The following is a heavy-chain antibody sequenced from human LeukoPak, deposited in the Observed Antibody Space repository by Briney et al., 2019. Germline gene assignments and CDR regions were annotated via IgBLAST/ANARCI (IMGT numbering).Heavy chain of an antibody. CDR1: GGSISSYY. CDR3: ARYRAVADIFDL. CDR2: IYYSGST. D-gene: IGHD6-19*01. Sequence: SETLSLTCTVSGGSISSYYWSWIRQPPGKGLEWIGYIYYSGSTNYNPSLKSRVTISVDTSKNQFSLKLSSVTAADTAVYYCARYRAVADIFDLWGRGTLVTVSS. J-gene: IGHJ2*01. V-gene: IGHV4-59*01.